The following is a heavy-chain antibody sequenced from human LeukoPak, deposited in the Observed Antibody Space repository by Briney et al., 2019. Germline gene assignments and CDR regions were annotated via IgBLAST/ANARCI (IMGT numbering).Heavy chain of an antibody. CDR3: VRGDLRLPRSTPDC. CDR1: GFTFSSYA. CDR2: ISGSGGST. D-gene: IGHD5/OR15-5a*01. V-gene: IGHV3-23*01. J-gene: IGHJ4*02. Sequence: GGSLRLSCAASGFTFSSYAMSWVRQAPGKGLEWVSAISGSGGSTYYADSVKGRFTISRDNSKTTLYLQMNSLRGEDAAVYYCVRGDLRLPRSTPDCWGQGTLVTVSS.